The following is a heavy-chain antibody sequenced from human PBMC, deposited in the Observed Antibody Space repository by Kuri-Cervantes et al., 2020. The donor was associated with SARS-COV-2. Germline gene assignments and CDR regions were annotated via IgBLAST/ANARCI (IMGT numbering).Heavy chain of an antibody. CDR2: INPKSGAS. J-gene: IGHJ4*02. D-gene: IGHD3-10*01. Sequence: ASVKVSCKASGYTFIGYYMHWVRQAPGQGLEWMGWINPKSGASSYAQKFQGRVTITTDESTSTAYMELSSLRSEDTAVYYCARDSGFAPFDYWGQGTLVTVSS. V-gene: IGHV1-2*02. CDR3: ARDSGFAPFDY. CDR1: GYTFIGYY.